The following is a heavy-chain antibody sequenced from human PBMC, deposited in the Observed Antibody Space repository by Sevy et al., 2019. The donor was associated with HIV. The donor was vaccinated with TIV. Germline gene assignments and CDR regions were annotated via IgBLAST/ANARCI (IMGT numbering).Heavy chain of an antibody. D-gene: IGHD6-25*01. J-gene: IGHJ3*02. V-gene: IGHV3-23*01. CDR1: GFTFSSYD. Sequence: GGSLRLSCAASGFTFSSYDMSWVRQAPGKGLEWVSVISGSGVSTYYADSVKGRFTISRDNSKNTLYLQLNSVRAEDTAVYYCAKSMGGFDAFDIWGQGTMVTVSS. CDR2: ISGSGVST. CDR3: AKSMGGFDAFDI.